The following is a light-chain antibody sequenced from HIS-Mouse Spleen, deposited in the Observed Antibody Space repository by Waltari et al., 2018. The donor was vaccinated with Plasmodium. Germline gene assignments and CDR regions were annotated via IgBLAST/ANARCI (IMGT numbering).Light chain of an antibody. CDR1: QSVSSN. CDR3: QQYNNWSFT. Sequence: EIVMTQSPATLSVSPGERDTLSCRASQSVSSNLAWSQQKPGQAPRLLIYGASTRATGIPARFSGSGSGTEFTLTISSLQSEDFAVYYCQQYNNWSFTFGPGTKVDIK. V-gene: IGKV3-15*01. J-gene: IGKJ3*01. CDR2: GAS.